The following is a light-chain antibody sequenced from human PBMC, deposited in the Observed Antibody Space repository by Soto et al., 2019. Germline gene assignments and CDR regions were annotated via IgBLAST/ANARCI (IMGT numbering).Light chain of an antibody. J-gene: IGKJ5*01. CDR2: GAS. V-gene: IGKV3D-15*01. CDR1: QSISIG. CDR3: QQRSNWPPIT. Sequence: EIVMTQSPSTPSVSPWETSTLSFMASQSISIGLAWYRQKPGQAPRLLIYGASTRASGTPARFSGSGSGTEFTLTISSLQSEDFAVYYCQQRSNWPPITFGQGTRLEI.